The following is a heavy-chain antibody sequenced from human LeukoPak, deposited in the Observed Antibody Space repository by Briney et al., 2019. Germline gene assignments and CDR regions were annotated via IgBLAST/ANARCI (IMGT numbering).Heavy chain of an antibody. Sequence: SETLSLTCTVSGGSISSSSYYWGWIRQSPEKGLEWIGSIYYSGTTYYNPSLESRVTISDDTSMNRFSLMLTSLTAADTAVYYCARQSSDYYYYYIDVWGEGTTVIVSS. CDR2: IYYSGTT. CDR3: ARQSSDYYYYYIDV. V-gene: IGHV4-39*01. CDR1: GGSISSSSYY. J-gene: IGHJ6*03.